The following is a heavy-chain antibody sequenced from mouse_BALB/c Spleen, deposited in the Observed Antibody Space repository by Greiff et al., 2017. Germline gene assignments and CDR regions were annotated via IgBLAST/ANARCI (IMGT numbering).Heavy chain of an antibody. CDR1: GYTFTSYT. CDR3: ARVEVRLFAY. CDR2: INPSSGYT. J-gene: IGHJ3*01. V-gene: IGHV1-4*01. Sequence: VKLVESGAELARPGASVKMSCKASGYTFTSYTMHWVKQRPGQGLEWIGYINPSSGYTNYNQKFKDKATLTADKSSSTAYMQLSSLTSEDSAVYYCARVEVRLFAYWGQGTLVTVSA. D-gene: IGHD2-14*01.